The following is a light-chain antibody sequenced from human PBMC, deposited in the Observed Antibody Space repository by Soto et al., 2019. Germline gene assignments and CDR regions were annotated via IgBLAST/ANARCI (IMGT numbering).Light chain of an antibody. Sequence: QSVLTQPASVSGSPGQSITISCTGTSSDVGVYNYVSWYQQHPGKVPKLMIYDVSNRPSGVSNRFSGSKSGNTAFLTLSGLQAEDEADYYCSSYTSSSSYVFGTGTKVTVL. V-gene: IGLV2-14*01. CDR1: SSDVGVYNY. CDR3: SSYTSSSSYV. J-gene: IGLJ1*01. CDR2: DVS.